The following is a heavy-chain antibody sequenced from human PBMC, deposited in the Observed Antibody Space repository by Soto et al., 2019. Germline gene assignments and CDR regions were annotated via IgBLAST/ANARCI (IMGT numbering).Heavy chain of an antibody. J-gene: IGHJ6*02. CDR2: ISSNGGST. D-gene: IGHD5-18*01. Sequence: PGGSLRLSCSASGFTFSSYAMHWVRQAPGKGLEYVSAISSNGGSTYYADSVKGRFTISRDNSKNTLYLQMSSLRAEDTAVYYCARIIGYGYHYYGMDVWGQGTTVTVSS. V-gene: IGHV3-64D*06. CDR1: GFTFSSYA. CDR3: ARIIGYGYHYYGMDV.